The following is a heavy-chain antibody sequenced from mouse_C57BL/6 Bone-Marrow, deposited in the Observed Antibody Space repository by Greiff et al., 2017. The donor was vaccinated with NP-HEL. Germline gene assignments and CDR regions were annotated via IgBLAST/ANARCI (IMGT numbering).Heavy chain of an antibody. Sequence: QVQLQQPGAELVKPGASVKLSCKASGYTFTSYLMHWVKQRPGRGLEWIGRIDPNSGGTKYNEKFKSTATMTVDKPSSTAYMQLNSLTSEDSAVYECARYYYGGSSFDYWGQGTTLTVSA. D-gene: IGHD1-1*01. CDR2: IDPNSGGT. V-gene: IGHV1-72*01. J-gene: IGHJ2*01. CDR1: GYTFTSYL. CDR3: ARYYYGGSSFDY.